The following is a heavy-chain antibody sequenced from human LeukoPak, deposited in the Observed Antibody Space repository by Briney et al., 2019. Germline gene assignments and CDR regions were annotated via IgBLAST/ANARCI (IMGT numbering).Heavy chain of an antibody. J-gene: IGHJ3*01. CDR3: AKGGPGAFDF. CDR2: ISGSSGAT. D-gene: IGHD2-15*01. CDR1: GFAFSRND. Sequence: GGSLRLSCAASGFAFSRNDMFWVRQAPGKGLEWVSCISGSSGATYYADSVGGRFTISRDNSKNTVFLQMNSLRAEDTAIYYCAKGGPGAFDFWGQGTMVTVSS. V-gene: IGHV3-23*01.